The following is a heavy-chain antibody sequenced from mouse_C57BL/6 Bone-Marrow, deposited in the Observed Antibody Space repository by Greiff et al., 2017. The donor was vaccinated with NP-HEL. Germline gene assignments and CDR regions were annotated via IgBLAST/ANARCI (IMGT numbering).Heavy chain of an antibody. V-gene: IGHV1-20*01. D-gene: IGHD1-3*01. CDR2: INPYNGDT. CDR3: ALIGSWFAY. CDR1: GYSFTGYF. J-gene: IGHJ3*01. Sequence: EVKLVESGPELVKPGDSVKISCKASGYSFTGYFMNWVMQSHGKSLEWIGRINPYNGDTFYNQKFKGKATLTVDKSSSTAHMELRSLTSEDSAVYYCALIGSWFAYWGQGTLVTVSA.